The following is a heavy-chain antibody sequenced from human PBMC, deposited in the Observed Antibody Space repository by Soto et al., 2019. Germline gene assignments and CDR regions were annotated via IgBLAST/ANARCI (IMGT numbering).Heavy chain of an antibody. V-gene: IGHV3-53*01. CDR1: GFTVSSNY. D-gene: IGHD5-18*01. Sequence: EVQLVESGGGLIQPGGSLRLSCAASGFTVSSNYMSWVRQAPGKGLEWVSVIYSGGSTYYADSVKGRFTISRDNSKNTLYLQMNSLRAEDTAVYYCARDPTAKLGHYYGMDVWGQGTTVTVSS. CDR3: ARDPTAKLGHYYGMDV. CDR2: IYSGGST. J-gene: IGHJ6*02.